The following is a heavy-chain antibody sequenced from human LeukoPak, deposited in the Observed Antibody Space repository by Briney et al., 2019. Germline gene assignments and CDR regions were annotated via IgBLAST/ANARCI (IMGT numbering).Heavy chain of an antibody. V-gene: IGHV1-2*06. CDR3: ARARSGYST. Sequence: GASVKVSCKASGYTFTGDYMHWVLQAPGQGLEWMGRISPKSGVTNYAQKFQGRVTMTRDTSISTAYMELSRLRSDDTAVYYCARARSGYSTWGQGTPVTVSS. D-gene: IGHD3-22*01. J-gene: IGHJ5*02. CDR1: GYTFTGDY. CDR2: ISPKSGVT.